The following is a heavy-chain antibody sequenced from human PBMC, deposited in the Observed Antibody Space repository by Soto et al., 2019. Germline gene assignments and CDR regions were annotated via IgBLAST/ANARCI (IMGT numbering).Heavy chain of an antibody. J-gene: IGHJ3*02. V-gene: IGHV4-34*01. Sequence: QVQLQQWGAGLLKPSETLSLTCAVYGGSFSGYYWSWIRQPPGKGLEWIGEINHSGSTNYNPSLKSRVTISVDTSKNQFSLKLSSVTAADTAVYYCARGPPVVVPAAMDDAFDIWGQGTMVTVSS. CDR1: GGSFSGYY. CDR3: ARGPPVVVPAAMDDAFDI. CDR2: INHSGST. D-gene: IGHD2-2*01.